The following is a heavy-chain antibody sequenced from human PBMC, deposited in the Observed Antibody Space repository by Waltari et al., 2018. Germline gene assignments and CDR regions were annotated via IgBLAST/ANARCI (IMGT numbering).Heavy chain of an antibody. D-gene: IGHD6-13*01. J-gene: IGHJ4*02. CDR1: AFTFSSYW. Sequence: EVQLVESGGGLVQPGGSLRLSCAASAFTFSSYWMHWVRQAPGKGPVWVSRINTDGSSTSYADSVKGRFTISRDNAKNTLYLQMNSLRVEDTAVYYCVAAADNFDYWGQGTLVTVSS. V-gene: IGHV3-74*01. CDR3: VAAADNFDY. CDR2: INTDGSST.